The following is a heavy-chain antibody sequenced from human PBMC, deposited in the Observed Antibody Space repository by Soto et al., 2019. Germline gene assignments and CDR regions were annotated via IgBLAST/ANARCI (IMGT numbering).Heavy chain of an antibody. CDR1: GAPLGSSSFS. CDR2: IYYSGST. Sequence: XETLSLTGTVFGAPLGSSSFSWCWIRQPPGKGLEWIGYIYYSGSTKYNPSLRSRVTISVDTSKNQFSLKLTSVTAADTAVYHRERSGSGSGWFGGQGTLVTVSS. CDR3: ERSGSGSGWF. V-gene: IGHV4-61*01. D-gene: IGHD6-19*01. J-gene: IGHJ4*02.